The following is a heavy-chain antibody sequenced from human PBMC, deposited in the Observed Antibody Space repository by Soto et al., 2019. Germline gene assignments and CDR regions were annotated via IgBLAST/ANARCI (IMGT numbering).Heavy chain of an antibody. CDR1: GFTFISYA. CDR2: ISGSGGRT. CDR3: AKSIVLMVYVFDY. D-gene: IGHD2-8*01. V-gene: IGHV3-23*01. J-gene: IGHJ4*02. Sequence: EVQLLESGGGLVQPGGSLRLFCAASGFTFISYAMSWVRQAPGKGLAGVSAISGSGGRTYYADSVKGRFTISRDNSKNTLYLQMNSLRAEDTAVDYCAKSIVLMVYVFDYWGQGTLVTVSS.